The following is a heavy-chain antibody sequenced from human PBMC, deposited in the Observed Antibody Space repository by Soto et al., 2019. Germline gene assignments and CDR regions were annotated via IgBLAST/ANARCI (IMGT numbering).Heavy chain of an antibody. CDR1: GGTFSSYA. Sequence: ASVKVSCKASGGTFSSYAISWVRQAPGQGLEWMGGIIPIFGTANYAQKFQGRVTITADESTSTAYMELSSLRSEDTAVYYCAIAVLHKFGDASYYYYGMDVWGQGTTVTVSS. CDR3: AIAVLHKFGDASYYYYGMDV. CDR2: IIPIFGTA. J-gene: IGHJ6*02. V-gene: IGHV1-69*13. D-gene: IGHD3-10*01.